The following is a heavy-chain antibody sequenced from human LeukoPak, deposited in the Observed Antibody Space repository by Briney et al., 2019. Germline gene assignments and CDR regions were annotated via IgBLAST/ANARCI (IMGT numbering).Heavy chain of an antibody. CDR1: GFTVSSNY. J-gene: IGHJ3*02. D-gene: IGHD3-22*01. V-gene: IGHV3-53*01. CDR3: ARDLKYYDSTGFFHDDAFDM. CDR2: IYDSGTT. Sequence: PGGSLRLSCATSGFTVSSNYMSWVRQAPGKGLEWVSVIYDSGTTYYADSVKGRFTISRDNAKNTVYLQMSALRAEDTAVYYCARDLKYYDSTGFFHDDAFDMWGHGTMVTVSS.